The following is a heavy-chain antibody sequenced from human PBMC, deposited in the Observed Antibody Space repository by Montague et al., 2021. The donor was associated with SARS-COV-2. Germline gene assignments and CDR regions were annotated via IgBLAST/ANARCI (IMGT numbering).Heavy chain of an antibody. Sequence: SETLSLTCTVYGGSISSYYWTWFRQPPGKGLEWIAYMYCSGSTNYNPSLKSRVTISVDTSKNQFSLKLTSATAADTAVYYCARGFDYWGQGTLVTVSS. CDR3: ARGFDY. CDR1: GGSISSYY. CDR2: MYCSGST. V-gene: IGHV4-59*01. J-gene: IGHJ4*02.